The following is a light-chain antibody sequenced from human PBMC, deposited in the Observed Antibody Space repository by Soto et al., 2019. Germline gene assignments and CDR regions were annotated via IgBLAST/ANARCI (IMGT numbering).Light chain of an antibody. Sequence: DIQITQYPSSLSAAVGDRVSITCRASQNISKYLNWYQQKLGKAPKLLIYAASSLQSGVPSRFSGSGSGTDFTLSISSLQPEDFATYYCHQTYGKHRTFGQGTKVDIK. CDR1: QNISKY. J-gene: IGKJ1*01. V-gene: IGKV1-39*01. CDR3: HQTYGKHRT. CDR2: AAS.